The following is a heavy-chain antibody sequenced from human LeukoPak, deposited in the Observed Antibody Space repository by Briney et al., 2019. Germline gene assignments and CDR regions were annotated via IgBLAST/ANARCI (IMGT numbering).Heavy chain of an antibody. CDR2: IYHSGST. CDR1: GGSISSGGYY. J-gene: IGHJ5*02. Sequence: SQTLSLTCTVSGGSISSGGYYWSWIRQPPGKGLEWIGYIYHSGSTYYNPSLKSRVTISVDRSKNQFSLKLSSVTAADTAVYYCARDAGSFGVDPFTWFDPGAREPWSPSPQ. CDR3: ARDAGSFGVDPFTWFDP. D-gene: IGHD3-3*01. V-gene: IGHV4-30-2*01.